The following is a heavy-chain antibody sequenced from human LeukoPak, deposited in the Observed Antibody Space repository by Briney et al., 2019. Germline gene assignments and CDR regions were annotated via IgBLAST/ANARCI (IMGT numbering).Heavy chain of an antibody. CDR2: ISGSGGST. CDR3: AKGGYSYISFDY. CDR1: GFTFSSYA. D-gene: IGHD5-18*01. Sequence: GGSLRLSCPASGFTFSSYAMSWVRQAPGKGLEWVSAISGSGGSTYYADSVKGRFTISRDNSKNTLYLRMNSLRAEDTAVYYCAKGGYSYISFDYWGQGTLVTVSS. J-gene: IGHJ4*02. V-gene: IGHV3-23*01.